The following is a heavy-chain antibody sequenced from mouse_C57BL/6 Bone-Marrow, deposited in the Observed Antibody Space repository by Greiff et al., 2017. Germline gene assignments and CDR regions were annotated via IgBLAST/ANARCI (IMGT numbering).Heavy chain of an antibody. Sequence: EVKVEESGGGLVQPGGSMKLSCAASGFTFSDAWMDWVRQSPEKGLEWVAEIRNKANNHATYYAESVKGRFTISRDDSKSSVYLQMNSLRAEDTGIYYCTRILLRLYYFDYWGQGTTLTVSS. J-gene: IGHJ2*01. D-gene: IGHD1-1*01. CDR2: IRNKANNHAT. V-gene: IGHV6-6*01. CDR3: TRILLRLYYFDY. CDR1: GFTFSDAW.